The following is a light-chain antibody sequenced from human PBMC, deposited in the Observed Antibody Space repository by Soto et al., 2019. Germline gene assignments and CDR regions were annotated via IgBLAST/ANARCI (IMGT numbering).Light chain of an antibody. CDR3: QQYNRNTWS. CDR2: GAS. CDR1: QSVGTW. V-gene: IGKV1-5*01. J-gene: IGKJ1*01. Sequence: DIPMTQSPSTLSASVGGRVTITCRASQSVGTWVAWYQQKPGKAPKLLIYGASNLESGVPSRFSGSGSGTEFTLTITTLQPDDFATYFCQQYNRNTWSFGPGTKVDIK.